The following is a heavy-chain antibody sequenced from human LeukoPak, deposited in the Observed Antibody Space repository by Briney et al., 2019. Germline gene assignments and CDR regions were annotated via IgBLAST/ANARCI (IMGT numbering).Heavy chain of an antibody. V-gene: IGHV4-39*01. CDR3: ARHLAMQQLVRYYYYYYMDV. CDR1: GGSISSSSYY. Sequence: PSETLSLTCTVSGGSISSSSYYWGWIRQPPGKGLEWIGSIYYSGSTYYNPSLKSRVTIFVDTSKNQFSLKLSSVTAADTAVYYCARHLAMQQLVRYYYYYYMDVWGKGTTVTVSS. J-gene: IGHJ6*03. D-gene: IGHD6-13*01. CDR2: IYYSGST.